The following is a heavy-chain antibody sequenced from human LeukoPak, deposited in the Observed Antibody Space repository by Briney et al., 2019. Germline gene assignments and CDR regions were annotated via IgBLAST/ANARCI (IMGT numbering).Heavy chain of an antibody. CDR2: IRYDGSNK. J-gene: IGHJ4*02. D-gene: IGHD1-14*01. CDR1: GFTFSSYG. V-gene: IGHV3-30*02. Sequence: PGGSLRLSCAASGFTFSSYGMHWVRQAPGKGLEWVAFIRYDGSNKYYADSVKGRFTISRDNSKNTVYLQMNSLRAEDTAIYYCAKESPYTSPRNYYFDYWGRGTLVTVSS. CDR3: AKESPYTSPRNYYFDY.